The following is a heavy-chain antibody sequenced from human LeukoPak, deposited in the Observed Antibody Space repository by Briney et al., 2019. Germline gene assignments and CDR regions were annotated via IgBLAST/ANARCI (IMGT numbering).Heavy chain of an antibody. CDR2: ISGSGATT. J-gene: IGHJ3*01. Sequence: GGSLRLSCAASGFTFSRYAMSWVRQAPGKGLEWVSAISGSGATTYYTDSAKGRFTISRDNSKITLYLQMDSLRAEDTAMYYCAKAPNSGGNCYDASDVWGQGTMVTVSS. CDR3: AKAPNSGGNCYDASDV. V-gene: IGHV3-23*01. D-gene: IGHD2-15*01. CDR1: GFTFSRYA.